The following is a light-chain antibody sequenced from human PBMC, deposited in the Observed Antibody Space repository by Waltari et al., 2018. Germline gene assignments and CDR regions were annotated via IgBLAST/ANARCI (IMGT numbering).Light chain of an antibody. J-gene: IGLJ2*01. Sequence: SYVLTQPPSVSVAPGKTARIPCGGNDIGTGSVHRDQQQPGQAPVLVVFDDSDRPSGIPERFSGSNSANTATLTISRVEAGDEADYYCHVWDTKTDHVVFGGGTKLTVL. CDR2: DDS. CDR1: DIGTGS. V-gene: IGLV3-21*03. CDR3: HVWDTKTDHVV.